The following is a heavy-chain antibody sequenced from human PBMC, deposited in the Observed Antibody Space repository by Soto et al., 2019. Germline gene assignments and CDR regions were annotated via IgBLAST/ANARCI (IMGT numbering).Heavy chain of an antibody. CDR1: GFTFSSYG. Sequence: GSLRLSCAASGFTFSSYGMHWVRQAPGKGLEWVAVISYDGSNKYYADSVKGRFTISRDNSKNTLYLQMNSLRAEDTAVYYCAKYDGYCSGGSCYDPWFDPWGQGTLVTVPQ. J-gene: IGHJ5*02. V-gene: IGHV3-30*18. CDR2: ISYDGSNK. CDR3: AKYDGYCSGGSCYDPWFDP. D-gene: IGHD2-15*01.